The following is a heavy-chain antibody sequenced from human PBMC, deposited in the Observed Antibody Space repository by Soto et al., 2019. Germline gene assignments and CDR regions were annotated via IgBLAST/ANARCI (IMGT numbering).Heavy chain of an antibody. J-gene: IGHJ4*02. CDR2: IWYDGSNK. D-gene: IGHD5-12*01. CDR3: ARDFDASYSGYDGVDY. Sequence: QVQLVESGGGVVQPGRSLRLSCAASGFTFSSYGMHWVRQAPGKGLEWVAVIWYDGSNKYYADSVKGRFTISRDNSKNTLYLQMNRLRAEDTAVYYCARDFDASYSGYDGVDYWGQGTLVTVSS. CDR1: GFTFSSYG. V-gene: IGHV3-33*01.